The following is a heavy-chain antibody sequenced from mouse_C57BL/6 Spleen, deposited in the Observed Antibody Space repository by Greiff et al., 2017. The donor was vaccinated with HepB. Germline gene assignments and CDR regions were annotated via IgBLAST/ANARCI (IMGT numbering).Heavy chain of an antibody. CDR3: ASGVYYYLGGYYFDY. D-gene: IGHD1-1*01. V-gene: IGHV1-82*01. CDR2: IYPGDGDT. J-gene: IGHJ2*01. CDR1: GYAFSSSW. Sequence: VKLQESGPELVKPGASVKISCKASGYAFSSSWMNWVKQRPGKGLEWIGRIYPGDGDTNYNGKFKGKATLTADKSSSTAYMQLSSLTSEDSAVYFCASGVYYYLGGYYFDYWGQGTTLTVSS.